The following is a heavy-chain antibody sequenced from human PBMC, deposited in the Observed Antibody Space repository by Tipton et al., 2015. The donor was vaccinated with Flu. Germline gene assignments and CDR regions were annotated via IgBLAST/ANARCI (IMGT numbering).Heavy chain of an antibody. CDR2: VSRTGST. CDR3: ARRDYSNYVSEPKNWFDP. J-gene: IGHJ5*02. V-gene: IGHV4-39*07. CDR1: GDSIRSSNYY. Sequence: GLVKPSETLSLTCGVSGDSIRSSNYYWGWIRQFPGKGLEWIGSVSRTGSTIYNPSLKSRVTISIDTSKNQFSLKMKSMTAADMAVYYCARRDYSNYVSEPKNWFDPWGQGTLVTVSS. D-gene: IGHD4-11*01.